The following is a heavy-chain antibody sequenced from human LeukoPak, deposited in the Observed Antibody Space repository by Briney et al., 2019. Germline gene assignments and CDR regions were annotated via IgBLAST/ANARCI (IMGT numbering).Heavy chain of an antibody. D-gene: IGHD6-13*01. CDR1: GGSFSGYY. Sequence: TSETLSLTCAVYGGSFSGYYWSWIRQPPGKGLEWIGEINHSGSTNYNPSLKSRVTISVDTSKNQFSLKLNSVTAADTAVYYCARGEAAADFENWGQGTLVTVSS. CDR2: INHSGST. J-gene: IGHJ4*02. V-gene: IGHV4-34*01. CDR3: ARGEAAADFEN.